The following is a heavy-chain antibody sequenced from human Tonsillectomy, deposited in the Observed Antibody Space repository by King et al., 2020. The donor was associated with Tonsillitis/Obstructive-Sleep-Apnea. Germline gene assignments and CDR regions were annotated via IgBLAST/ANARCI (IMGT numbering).Heavy chain of an antibody. CDR2: ISYDGNDK. Sequence: VQLVESGGGVVQPGRSLRLSCAASGFTFSTYGMHWVRQAPGKGLEWVAVISYDGNDKYYADSVKGRFTISRDNSKNTLYLQMNSLRAEDTAVYSCAKDLEELLTYDAFDIWGQGTMVTVSS. CDR3: AKDLEELLTYDAFDI. CDR1: GFTFSTYG. D-gene: IGHD1-26*01. V-gene: IGHV3-30*18. J-gene: IGHJ3*02.